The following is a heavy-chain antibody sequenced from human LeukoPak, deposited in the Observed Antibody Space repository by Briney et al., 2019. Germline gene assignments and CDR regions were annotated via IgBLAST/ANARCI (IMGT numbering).Heavy chain of an antibody. CDR2: ISYSGSTT. CDR3: ARAGPPAFDP. Sequence: PGGSLRLSCAASGFTFTNFEMNWVRQAPGKGLEWVSYISYSGSTTSYADSVKGRFTISRDNAKNSLYLQMNSLRAEDTAAYYCARAGPPAFDPWGQGTLVTVSS. V-gene: IGHV3-48*03. CDR1: GFTFTNFE. J-gene: IGHJ5*02.